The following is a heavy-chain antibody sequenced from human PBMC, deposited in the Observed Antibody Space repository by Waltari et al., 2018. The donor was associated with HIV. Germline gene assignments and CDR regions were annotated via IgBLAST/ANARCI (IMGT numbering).Heavy chain of an antibody. J-gene: IGHJ4*02. CDR3: ARGIRLV. V-gene: IGHV1-2*02. D-gene: IGHD1-20*01. CDR2: INPNSVGT. CDR1: GYTFTGYY. Sequence: QVQLVQSGAEVKKPGASVKVSCKASGYTFTGYYIHWVRQAPGQGLEWMGCINPNSVGTNYAQKFQGRVTMTRDTSTSTSYMELNRLRSDDTAVYYCARGIRLVWGQGTLVTVSS.